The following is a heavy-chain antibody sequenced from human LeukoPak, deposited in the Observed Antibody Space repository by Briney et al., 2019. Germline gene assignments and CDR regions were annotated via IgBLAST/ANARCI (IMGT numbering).Heavy chain of an antibody. CDR3: ARRGGYYYDLLDY. J-gene: IGHJ4*02. CDR1: GGSISSGSYY. Sequence: SETLSLTCTVSGGSISSGSYYWGWIRQPPGKGLEWIGSIYHSGSTYYNPSLKSRVTMSVDTSKNQFSLKLSSVTAADTAVYFCARRGGYYYDLLDYWGQGTLVTVSS. V-gene: IGHV4-39*01. D-gene: IGHD3-22*01. CDR2: IYHSGST.